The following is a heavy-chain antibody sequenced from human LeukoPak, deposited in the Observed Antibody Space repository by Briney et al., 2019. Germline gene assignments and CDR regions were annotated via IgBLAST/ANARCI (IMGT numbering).Heavy chain of an antibody. D-gene: IGHD1-26*01. CDR3: ARLHSGRYYGDAFDI. J-gene: IGHJ3*02. CDR1: GFTFSNYW. CDR2: IKEEGSEK. V-gene: IGHV3-7*03. Sequence: GGSLRLSCLVSGFTFSNYWMTWVRQAPGKGLEWVANIKEEGSEKYYVDSVRSRFTVSRDNAKNSLYLQMNSLRAEDTAVYYCARLHSGRYYGDAFDIWGQGTMVTVSS.